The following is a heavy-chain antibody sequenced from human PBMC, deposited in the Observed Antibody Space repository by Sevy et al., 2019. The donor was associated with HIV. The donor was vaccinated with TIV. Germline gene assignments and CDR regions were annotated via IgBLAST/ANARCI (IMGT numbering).Heavy chain of an antibody. CDR3: AKVSGRYGDYPYFDY. V-gene: IGHV3-23*01. D-gene: IGHD4-17*01. J-gene: IGHJ4*02. CDR2: ISGSGGST. Sequence: GGSLRLSCAASGFTFSSYAMSWVRQAPGKGLEWVSAISGSGGSTYYADSVKGRFTISRENSKNTLYLQRDSLRAEDTAVYYCAKVSGRYGDYPYFDYWGQGTLVTVSS. CDR1: GFTFSSYA.